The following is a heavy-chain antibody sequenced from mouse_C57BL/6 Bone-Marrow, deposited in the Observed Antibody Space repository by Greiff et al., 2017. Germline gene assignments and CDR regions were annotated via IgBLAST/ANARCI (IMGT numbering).Heavy chain of an antibody. V-gene: IGHV5-4*01. D-gene: IGHD2-1*01. Sequence: EVQGVESGGGLVKPGGSLKLSCAASGFTFSSYAMSWVRQTPEKRLEWVATISDGGSNTYYPDNVKGRFTLSRDNAKNNLYLQLSHLKSEDTAMXDCARDRNGNYVDYWGQGTTLTVSS. CDR1: GFTFSSYA. CDR3: ARDRNGNYVDY. CDR2: ISDGGSNT. J-gene: IGHJ2*01.